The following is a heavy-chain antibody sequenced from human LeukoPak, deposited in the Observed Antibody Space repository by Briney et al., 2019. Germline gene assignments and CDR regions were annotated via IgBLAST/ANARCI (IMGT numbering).Heavy chain of an antibody. J-gene: IGHJ5*01. V-gene: IGHV3-53*01. CDR2: IYTGGNT. CDR1: GFIVSSSY. D-gene: IGHD3-10*01. Sequence: GGSLRLSCAASGFIVSSSYMSWVRLAPGKGLEWVSVIYTGGNTYYADSVKGRFTISRDDSKNTLYLQMNSLRAEDTAVYYCARARGYSWIDSWGQGTLVTVSS. CDR3: ARARGYSWIDS.